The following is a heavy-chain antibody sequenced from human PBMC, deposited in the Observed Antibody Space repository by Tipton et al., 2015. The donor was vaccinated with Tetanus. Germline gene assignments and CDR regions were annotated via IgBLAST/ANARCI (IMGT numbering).Heavy chain of an antibody. CDR3: ARVPGAGVGYCSGGNCHYFDY. Sequence: SLRLSCAASGFTFSNYGMHWVRQAPGKGLEWVAVISADGSTKFYADSVKGRVTLSRDNAKNSLYLQMNSLRAEDTAMYYCARVPGAGVGYCSGGNCHYFDYWGQGTLVTVSS. D-gene: IGHD2-15*01. J-gene: IGHJ4*02. CDR2: ISADGSTK. CDR1: GFTFSNYG. V-gene: IGHV3-30*03.